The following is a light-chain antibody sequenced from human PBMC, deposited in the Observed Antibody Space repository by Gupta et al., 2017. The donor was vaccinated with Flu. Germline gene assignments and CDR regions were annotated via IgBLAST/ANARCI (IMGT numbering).Light chain of an antibody. CDR2: CAS. V-gene: IGKV1-39*01. CDR3: QHKDSPPWT. J-gene: IGKJ1*01. CDR1: QSVANY. Sequence: PSSLSASVGDRITITCRASQSVANYLNWYQQKPGKAPRLLIYCASKWQSGVSGVFSGTGSGTDFTLTISRRQPEEFATYYCQHKDSPPWTFGQGTKVDIK.